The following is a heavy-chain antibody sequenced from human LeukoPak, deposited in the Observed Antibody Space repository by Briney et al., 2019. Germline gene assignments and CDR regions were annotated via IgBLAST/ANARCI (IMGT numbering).Heavy chain of an antibody. D-gene: IGHD6-19*01. CDR3: ARDLGYSSGWYFDY. Sequence: GGSLRLSCAASGFTFSSYWMSWVRQAPGKGLEWVANIKQDGSEKYYVDSVKGRFTISRDNAKNSLYLQMNSLRAEDTAVYYCARDLGYSSGWYFDYRGQGTTVTVSS. CDR1: GFTFSSYW. J-gene: IGHJ4*02. V-gene: IGHV3-7*01. CDR2: IKQDGSEK.